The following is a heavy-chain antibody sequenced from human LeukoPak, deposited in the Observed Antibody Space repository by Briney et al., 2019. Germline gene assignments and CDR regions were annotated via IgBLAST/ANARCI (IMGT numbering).Heavy chain of an antibody. CDR3: ARAPVTTGPYYYYMDV. Sequence: ASVKVSCKASGYTFTSYDINWVRQATGQGLEWMGWMNPNSGNTGYAQKFQGRVTITRSTSISTAYMELSSLRSEDTAVYYCARAPVTTGPYYYYMDVWSKGTAVTVSS. V-gene: IGHV1-8*03. CDR1: GYTFTSYD. D-gene: IGHD4-17*01. CDR2: MNPNSGNT. J-gene: IGHJ6*03.